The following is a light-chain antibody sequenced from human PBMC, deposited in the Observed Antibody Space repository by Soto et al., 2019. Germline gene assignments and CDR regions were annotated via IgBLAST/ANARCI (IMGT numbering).Light chain of an antibody. Sequence: HSALAQPTSVSGSPGQSISISCTGNHNDIGSYYYVSWYQQHPGRAPRLLIYGVTTRPSGISDRSSASKSGLTASLTISGLQPEDEDDHYCSPFTSARIYVLGTGTKLTVX. CDR1: HNDIGSYYY. J-gene: IGLJ1*01. CDR3: SPFTSARIYV. CDR2: GVT. V-gene: IGLV2-14*03.